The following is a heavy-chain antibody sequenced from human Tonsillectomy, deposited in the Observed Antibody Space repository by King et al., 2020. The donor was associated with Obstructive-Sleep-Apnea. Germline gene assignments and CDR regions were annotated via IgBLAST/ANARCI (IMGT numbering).Heavy chain of an antibody. D-gene: IGHD3-10*01. J-gene: IGHJ1*01. Sequence: QLQESGPGLVKPSETLSLICTVSGGSISSNYWSWIRQPPGKGLEWIGYIYYIGSTNYNPSLNRRVTIAVDTSKNQFSLKLRSVTAADNAVYYCARHEDYYGSGSYSYSEYFQHWGRGTLVTVSS. CDR3: ARHEDYYGSGSYSYSEYFQH. CDR1: GGSISSNY. V-gene: IGHV4-59*08. CDR2: IYYIGST.